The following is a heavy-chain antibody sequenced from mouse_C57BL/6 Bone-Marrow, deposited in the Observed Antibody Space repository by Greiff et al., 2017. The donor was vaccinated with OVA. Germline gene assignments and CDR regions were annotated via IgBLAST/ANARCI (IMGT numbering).Heavy chain of an antibody. CDR3: ARRRLDY. V-gene: IGHV5-17*01. J-gene: IGHJ2*01. CDR2: ISSGSSTI. CDR1: GFTFSDYG. Sequence: EVKLQESGGGLVKPGGSLKLSCAASGFTFSDYGMHWVRQAPEKGLAWVAYISSGSSTIYYADTVKGRFTISRDNAKNTLFLQMTSLRSEDTAMYYCARRRLDYWGQGTTLTVSS.